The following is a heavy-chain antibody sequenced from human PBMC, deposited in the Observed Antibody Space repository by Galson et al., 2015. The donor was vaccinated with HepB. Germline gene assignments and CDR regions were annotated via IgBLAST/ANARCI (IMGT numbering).Heavy chain of an antibody. CDR1: GFTFSSYS. CDR3: AREALTMIVDDAFDI. V-gene: IGHV3-21*01. J-gene: IGHJ3*02. CDR2: ISSSSSYI. D-gene: IGHD3-22*01. Sequence: SLRLSCAASGFTFSSYSMNWVRQAPGKGLEWVSSISSSSSYIYYADSVKGRFTISRDNAKNSLYPQMNSLRAEDTAVYYCAREALTMIVDDAFDIWGQGTMVTVSS.